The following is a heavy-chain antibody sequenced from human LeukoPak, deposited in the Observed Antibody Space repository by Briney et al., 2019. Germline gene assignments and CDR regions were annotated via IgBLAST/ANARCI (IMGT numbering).Heavy chain of an antibody. CDR3: ARGDRVLGVVTFDY. D-gene: IGHD3-3*01. Sequence: SETLSLTCTVSGGSISSNSYSWGWIRQPPGKGLEWIGEINHSGSTNYNPSLKSRVTISVDTSKNQFSLKLSSVTAADTAVYYCARGDRVLGVVTFDYWGQGTLVTVSS. CDR1: GGSISSNSYS. J-gene: IGHJ4*02. V-gene: IGHV4-39*07. CDR2: INHSGST.